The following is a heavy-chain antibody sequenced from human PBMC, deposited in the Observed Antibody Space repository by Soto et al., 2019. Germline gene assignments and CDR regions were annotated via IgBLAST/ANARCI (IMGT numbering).Heavy chain of an antibody. J-gene: IGHJ4*02. CDR1: GGTFSSYA. CDR3: ARVEAYSGNPGFDY. Sequence: GASVKVSCKASGGTFSSYAISWVRQAPGQGLEWMGGIIPIFGTANYAQKFQGRVTITADESTSTAYMELSSLRSEDTAVYYCARVEAYSGNPGFDYWGQGTLVTVSS. D-gene: IGHD2-21*01. CDR2: IIPIFGTA. V-gene: IGHV1-69*13.